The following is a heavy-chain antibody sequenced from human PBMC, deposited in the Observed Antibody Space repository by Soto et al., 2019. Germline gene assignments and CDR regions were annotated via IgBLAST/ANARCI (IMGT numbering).Heavy chain of an antibody. CDR2: MSHTGTT. CDR1: GGSISDNW. D-gene: IGHD6-19*01. CDR3: ARHIAVPRTRGFDF. Sequence: QVQLQESGPGLVKPSGTLSLTCAVSGGSISDNWWSWVRQPPGKGLEWIGVMSHTGTTHYNPSLRSRVTISIDKSKYQFSLNLSSVTAADTAVYYCARHIAVPRTRGFDFWGQGTLVTVFS. J-gene: IGHJ4*02. V-gene: IGHV4-4*02.